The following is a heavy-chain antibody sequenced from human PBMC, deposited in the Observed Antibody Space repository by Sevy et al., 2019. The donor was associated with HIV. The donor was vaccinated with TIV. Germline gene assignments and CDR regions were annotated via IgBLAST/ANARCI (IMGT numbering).Heavy chain of an antibody. Sequence: ASVKVSCKASGYTFTGQYIHWVRQAPGQGLEWMGWINPNSGDTNCAQEFQGRVTMTRDTSISTAYMELSGLKSDDTAVYYRSRDLRLRGYSYGCFDYWGQGTLVTVSS. D-gene: IGHD5-18*01. CDR2: INPNSGDT. CDR1: GYTFTGQY. J-gene: IGHJ4*02. CDR3: SRDLRLRGYSYGCFDY. V-gene: IGHV1-2*02.